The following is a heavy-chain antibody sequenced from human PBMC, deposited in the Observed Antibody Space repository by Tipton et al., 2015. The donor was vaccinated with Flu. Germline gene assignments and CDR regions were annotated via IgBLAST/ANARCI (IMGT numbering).Heavy chain of an antibody. J-gene: IGHJ2*01. CDR1: GGSISSGGYY. D-gene: IGHD7-27*01. V-gene: IGHV4-31*03. CDR2: IYYTGTS. CDR3: ARSTGAVGYFDL. Sequence: TLSLTCSVSGGSISSGGYYWNWIRQRPGMGLEWIGDIYYTGTSFYNSSLKSRLTMSVDTSKNQVSLKLTSVTAADTAVYYCARSTGAVGYFDLWGRGTLVSVSS.